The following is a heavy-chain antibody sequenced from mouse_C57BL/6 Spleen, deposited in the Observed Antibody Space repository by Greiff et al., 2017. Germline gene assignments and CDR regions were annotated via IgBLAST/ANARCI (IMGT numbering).Heavy chain of an antibody. CDR1: GYTFTSYW. J-gene: IGHJ2*01. D-gene: IGHD1-1*01. CDR2: INPSNGGT. Sequence: VQLQQPGTELVKPGASVKLSCKASGYTFTSYWMHWVKQRPGQGLEWIGIINPSNGGTNYNEKFKSKATLTVDKSSSTAYMQLSSLTSEDSSVYYCARKGYYGLYYFDYWGQGTTLTVSS. V-gene: IGHV1-53*01. CDR3: ARKGYYGLYYFDY.